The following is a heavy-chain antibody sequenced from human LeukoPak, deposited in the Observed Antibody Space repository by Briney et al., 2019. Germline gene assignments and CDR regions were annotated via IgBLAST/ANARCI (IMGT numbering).Heavy chain of an antibody. V-gene: IGHV3-30*03. CDR3: ARDVDYYGSGSYYNSNFDY. CDR1: GFTFSSYG. J-gene: IGHJ4*02. CDR2: ISYDGSNK. D-gene: IGHD3-10*01. Sequence: GRSLRLSCAASGFTFSSYGMHWVRQAPGKGLEWVAVISYDGSNKYYADSVKGRFTISRDNAKNSLYLQMNSLRAEDTAVYYCARDVDYYGSGSYYNSNFDYWGQGTLVTVSS.